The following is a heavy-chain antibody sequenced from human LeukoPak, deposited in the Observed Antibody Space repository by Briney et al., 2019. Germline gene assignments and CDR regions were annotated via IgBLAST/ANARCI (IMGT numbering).Heavy chain of an antibody. CDR3: ARDCNDFWSGYYYYYGMDV. J-gene: IGHJ6*02. CDR1: GFTFSSYG. D-gene: IGHD3-3*01. CDR2: IWYDGSNK. Sequence: GRSLRLSCAASGFTFSSYGMHWVRQAPGKGLEWVAVIWYDGSNKYYADSVKGRFTISRDNSKNTLYLQMNSLRAEDTAVYYCARDCNDFWSGYYYYYGMDVWGQGTTVTVSS. V-gene: IGHV3-33*08.